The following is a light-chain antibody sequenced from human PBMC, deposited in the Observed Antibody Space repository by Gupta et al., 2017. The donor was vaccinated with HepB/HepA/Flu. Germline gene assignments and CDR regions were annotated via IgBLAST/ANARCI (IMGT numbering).Light chain of an antibody. Sequence: QPVLTQSSSASASLGSPVKLTCTPGSGPSDFVIAWHQKQPGKAPRYLMEVEAHGNYNKGSGVPDRFSGSSSGADRFAISNLQPEDEADYFCQTWDTYTQVFGPGTKVTVL. V-gene: IGLV4-60*03. CDR3: QTWDTYTQV. CDR2: VEAHGNY. J-gene: IGLJ1*01. CDR1: SGPSDFV.